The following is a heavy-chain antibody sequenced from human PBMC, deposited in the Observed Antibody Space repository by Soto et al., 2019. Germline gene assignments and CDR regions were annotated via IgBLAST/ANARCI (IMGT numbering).Heavy chain of an antibody. CDR1: GFTFSGYG. CDR2: ISYDGSNK. Sequence: GGSLRLSCAASGFTFSGYGMHWVRQAPGKGLEWVAVISYDGSNKYYADSVKGRFTISRDNSKNTLYLQMNSLRAEDTAVYYCAKSLWSGYYYYYGMDVWGQGTTVTVSS. CDR3: AKSLWSGYYYYYGMDV. J-gene: IGHJ6*02. V-gene: IGHV3-30*18. D-gene: IGHD3-3*01.